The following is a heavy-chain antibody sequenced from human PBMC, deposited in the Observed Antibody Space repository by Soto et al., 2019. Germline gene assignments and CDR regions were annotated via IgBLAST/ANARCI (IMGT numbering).Heavy chain of an antibody. D-gene: IGHD1-1*01. CDR3: ARDLAWKRGKVGRYYYGMDV. CDR1: GFIFSDYY. J-gene: IGHJ6*02. CDR2: ISTRSTYT. V-gene: IGHV3-11*06. Sequence: QVLLVESGGGLVKAGGSLRLSCAASGFIFSDYYMSWVRQTPGKGLAWVSYISTRSTYTKYAESVKGRFTISRDNTKNSLYLQMDSLRVEDTAVYYCARDLAWKRGKVGRYYYGMDVWGQGTTVTVSS.